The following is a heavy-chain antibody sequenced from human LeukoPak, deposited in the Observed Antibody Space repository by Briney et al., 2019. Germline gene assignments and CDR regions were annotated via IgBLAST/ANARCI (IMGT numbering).Heavy chain of an antibody. CDR1: GFTFNKYF. J-gene: IGHJ3*01. V-gene: IGHV3-72*01. CDR2: IRRERNGYTT. D-gene: IGHD2-21*01. CDR3: SREGAQGDQSAFDV. Sequence: GGSLRLSCAASGFTFNKYFLSWVRQAPGKGLEWIGRIRRERNGYTTEFAASVKGRFTISRDDSEKSMYLHMNNVKTEDTAVYFCSREGAQGDQSAFDVWGQGTMVTVSS.